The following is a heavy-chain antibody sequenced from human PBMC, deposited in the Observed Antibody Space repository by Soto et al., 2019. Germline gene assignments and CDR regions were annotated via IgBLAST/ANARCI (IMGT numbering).Heavy chain of an antibody. CDR1: GLTSNAYR. CDR2: VSSDGNKK. D-gene: IGHD3-22*01. CDR3: GKDSYYSESSGYYVFEY. V-gene: IGHV3-30*02. Sequence: EGSLRQSCLASGLTSNAYRMHRVRQAPGKGLEWVAHVSSDGNKKYYADSVKGRFTVSRDNSKNTLYLEMNTLRVEDMAVYYCGKDSYYSESSGYYVFEYWGQGT. J-gene: IGHJ4*02.